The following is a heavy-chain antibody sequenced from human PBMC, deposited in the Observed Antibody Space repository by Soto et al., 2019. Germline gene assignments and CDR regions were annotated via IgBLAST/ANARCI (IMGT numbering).Heavy chain of an antibody. J-gene: IGHJ3*02. CDR3: AKSSIAGSAFDI. Sequence: EVQLLESGGGLVQPGGSLRLSCAAAGFTFSSYAMSWVRQAPGKGLEWVSAISGSGGSTYYADSVKGRFTISRDNSKNTLYLQTNSLRAEDTAVYYCAKSSIAGSAFDIWGQGTLVTVSS. CDR2: ISGSGGST. CDR1: GFTFSSYA. V-gene: IGHV3-23*01. D-gene: IGHD2-15*01.